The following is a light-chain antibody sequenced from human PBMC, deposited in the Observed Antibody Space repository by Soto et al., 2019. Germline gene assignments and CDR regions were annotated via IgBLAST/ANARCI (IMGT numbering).Light chain of an antibody. J-gene: IGKJ1*01. Sequence: DKVMTQSPATLSVSPGDSVTLSCRASQSIGSNLAWFQQKRGQTPRLLIYEASARATGVPDRFSGSGSGTEVTLPISSLQSEDCAAYYCQQQDNWHRTFGQGTKVEIK. CDR3: QQQDNWHRT. CDR1: QSIGSN. V-gene: IGKV3-15*01. CDR2: EAS.